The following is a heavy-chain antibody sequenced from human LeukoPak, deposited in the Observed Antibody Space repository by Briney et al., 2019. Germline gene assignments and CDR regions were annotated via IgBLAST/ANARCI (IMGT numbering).Heavy chain of an antibody. V-gene: IGHV3-53*04. CDR3: ARGSRRLDY. CDR1: GLTVSSNS. CDR2: IYSCDTP. D-gene: IGHD2-2*01. Sequence: PGGSLRPSCAASGLTVSSNSMSWVRQAPGKGGEWFSIIYSCDTPYYADSVKVRFTISRHKSKNTLYLQTNSLRAEDSAVYYCARGSRRLDYWGQGPLVTVSS. J-gene: IGHJ4*02.